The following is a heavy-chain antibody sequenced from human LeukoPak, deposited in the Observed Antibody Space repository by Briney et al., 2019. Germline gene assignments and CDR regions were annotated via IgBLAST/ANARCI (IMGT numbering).Heavy chain of an antibody. D-gene: IGHD3-22*01. V-gene: IGHV5-51*01. J-gene: IGHJ3*02. CDR1: GYSFTSYW. Sequence: GEPLKISCKGSGYSFTSYWIGWVRQMPGKGLEWMGIIYPGDSDTRYSPSFQGQVTISADKSISTAYLQWSSLKASDTAMYYCARRAWDFETYYYDSSGYYYGQGAFDIWGQGTMVTVSS. CDR2: IYPGDSDT. CDR3: ARRAWDFETYYYDSSGYYYGQGAFDI.